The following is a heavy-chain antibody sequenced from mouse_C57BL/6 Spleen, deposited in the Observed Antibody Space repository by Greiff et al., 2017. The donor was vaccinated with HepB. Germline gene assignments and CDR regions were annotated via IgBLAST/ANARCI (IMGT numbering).Heavy chain of an antibody. D-gene: IGHD1-1*01. CDR3: TIYYYGSSYLYYFDY. CDR1: GFTFSNYW. J-gene: IGHJ2*01. Sequence: EVKLMESGGGLVQPGGSMKLSCVASGFTFSNYWMNWVRQSPEKGLEWVAQIRLKSDNYATHYAESVKGRFTISRDDSKSSVYLQMNNLRAEDTGIYYCTIYYYGSSYLYYFDYWGQGTTLTVSS. V-gene: IGHV6-3*01. CDR2: IRLKSDNYAT.